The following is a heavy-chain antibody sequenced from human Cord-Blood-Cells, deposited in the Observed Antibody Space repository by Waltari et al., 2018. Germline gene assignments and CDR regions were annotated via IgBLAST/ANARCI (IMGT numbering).Heavy chain of an antibody. CDR3: ARHVSWDYDSSGYFDY. Sequence: QVQLQQWGAGLLKPSETLSLTCAVYGGSFSGYYWSWIRQPPGKGLEWIGEINQSGSTNYNPSLKSRVTISVDTSKNQFSLKLSSVTAADTAVYYCARHVSWDYDSSGYFDYWGQGTLVTVSS. J-gene: IGHJ4*02. V-gene: IGHV4-34*01. D-gene: IGHD3-22*01. CDR2: INQSGST. CDR1: GGSFSGYY.